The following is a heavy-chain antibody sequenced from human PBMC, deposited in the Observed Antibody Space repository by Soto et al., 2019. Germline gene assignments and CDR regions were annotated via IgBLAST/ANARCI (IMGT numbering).Heavy chain of an antibody. CDR1: GYTFTDYG. Sequence: ASVKVSCKTSGYTFTDYGISWMRQARGQGLEWMGWISDYSGNTKYARQFQGRLILTTDRSTNEASMELRSLTSDDTGVYFCARDLLSGSGTHYQHWGQ. V-gene: IGHV1-18*01. CDR3: ARDLLSGSGTHYQH. CDR2: ISDYSGNT. D-gene: IGHD3-10*01. J-gene: IGHJ1*01.